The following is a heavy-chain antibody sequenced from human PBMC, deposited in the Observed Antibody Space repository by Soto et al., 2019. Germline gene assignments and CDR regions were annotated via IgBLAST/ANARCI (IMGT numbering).Heavy chain of an antibody. D-gene: IGHD3-3*01. Sequence: SETLSLTCTVSGGSVSSGSYYWSWIRQHPGRGLEWIGYIYYTGNTYYNPSLKSRLAISVDTSKNQFSLKLTSVTAADTAVYYCAGEPRSAYYHDHWGDVTLVTVSS. CDR2: IYYTGNT. V-gene: IGHV4-31*03. CDR1: GGSVSSGSYY. J-gene: IGHJ4*01. CDR3: AGEPRSAYYHDH.